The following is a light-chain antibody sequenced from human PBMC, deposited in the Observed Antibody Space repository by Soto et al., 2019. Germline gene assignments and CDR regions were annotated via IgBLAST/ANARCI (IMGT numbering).Light chain of an antibody. J-gene: IGLJ1*01. V-gene: IGLV2-14*01. CDR2: EVS. CDR1: SSDVGAYTS. CDR3: SSYTSDNRDYV. Sequence: QSGLTQPASVSGSPGQSITISCTGSSSDVGAYTSVSWYQQHPGKAPKLMIYEVSNRPSGVSMRFSGSKSGNTASLTISGLQAEDEAHYYCSSYTSDNRDYVFGTGTKVTVL.